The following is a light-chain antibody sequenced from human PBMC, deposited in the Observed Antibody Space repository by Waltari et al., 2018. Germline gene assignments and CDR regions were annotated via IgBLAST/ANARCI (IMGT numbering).Light chain of an antibody. Sequence: EIVLTQSPATLSLSPGERATLSCRASQSVSTYLAWYQQKPGQVPRLLIYGASNRATGIPARFRGSGSGTDFTLTISSLGPEDFAVYYCQQRISWLGWTFGQGTKVEIK. CDR2: GAS. CDR1: QSVSTY. J-gene: IGKJ1*01. CDR3: QQRISWLGWT. V-gene: IGKV3-11*01.